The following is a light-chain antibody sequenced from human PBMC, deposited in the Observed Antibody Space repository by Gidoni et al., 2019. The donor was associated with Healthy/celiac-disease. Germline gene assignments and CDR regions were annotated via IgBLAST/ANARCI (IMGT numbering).Light chain of an antibody. CDR1: NIGSKS. V-gene: IGLV3-21*03. CDR3: QVWDSSSDHHVV. Sequence: SYLLTHPPSVSVAPGKTARITGGGNNIGSKSGHWYQQKPGQAPVLVGYDDSDRPSGIPERFSGSNSGNTATLTISRVEAGDEADYYCQVWDSSSDHHVVFGGGTKLTVL. J-gene: IGLJ2*01. CDR2: DDS.